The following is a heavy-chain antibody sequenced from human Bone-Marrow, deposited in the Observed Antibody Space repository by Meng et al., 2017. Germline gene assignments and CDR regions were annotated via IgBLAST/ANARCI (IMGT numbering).Heavy chain of an antibody. J-gene: IGHJ4*02. CDR2: DKRSETT. Sequence: QWSSVHLRPCETVSFPGAVYGGSCRVCHWIRLRQPPGKGMEWIGEDKRSETTYYNPPLNVPVAISLDTSKHQFYLKLRSVTAADTAVYYCARGRKSTAGWIQLWKLAYWGQGTLVTVSS. D-gene: IGHD5-18*01. V-gene: IGHV4-34*01. CDR3: ARGRKSTAGWIQLWKLAY. CDR1: GGSCRVCH.